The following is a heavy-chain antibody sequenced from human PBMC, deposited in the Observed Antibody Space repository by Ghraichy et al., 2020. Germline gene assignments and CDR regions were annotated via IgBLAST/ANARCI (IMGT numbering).Heavy chain of an antibody. J-gene: IGHJ4*02. CDR1: GGSFSGYY. V-gene: IGHV4-34*01. CDR2: INHSGST. Sequence: ETLSLTCAVYGGSFSGYYWSWIRQPPGKGLEWIGEINHSGSTNYNPSLKSRVTISVDTSKNQFSLKLSSVTAADTAVYYCARARRARGYFDYWGQGTLVTVSS. CDR3: ARARRARGYFDY. D-gene: IGHD1-14*01.